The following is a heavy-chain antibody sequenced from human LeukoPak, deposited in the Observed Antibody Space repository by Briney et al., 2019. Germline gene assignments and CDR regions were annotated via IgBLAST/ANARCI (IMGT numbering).Heavy chain of an antibody. Sequence: GGSLRLSCAASGFTFSTYAIHWVRQAPGKGLEWVAVISFDGSNKYYADSVKGRFTISRDNSKNTLYLQMNSLRAEDTAVYYCAKDREYTVTLYYFDYWGQGTLVTVSS. V-gene: IGHV3-30*04. CDR2: ISFDGSNK. J-gene: IGHJ4*02. CDR3: AKDREYTVTLYYFDY. D-gene: IGHD4-17*01. CDR1: GFTFSTYA.